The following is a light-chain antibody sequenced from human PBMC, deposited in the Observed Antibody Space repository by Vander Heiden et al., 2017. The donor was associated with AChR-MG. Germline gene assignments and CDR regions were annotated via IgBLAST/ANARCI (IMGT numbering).Light chain of an antibody. CDR1: SSNIGAGYD. J-gene: IGLJ2*01. V-gene: IGLV1-40*01. Sequence: QSVLTQPPSVSGAPGQRVTISCTGSSSNIGAGYDVHWYQQFPGTAPKLLIYGNTNRPSGVPDRFSVSTSGTSASLAITGLQAEDEAEYYCQSYDSSLSAVVFGGGTKLSVL. CDR3: QSYDSSLSAVV. CDR2: GNT.